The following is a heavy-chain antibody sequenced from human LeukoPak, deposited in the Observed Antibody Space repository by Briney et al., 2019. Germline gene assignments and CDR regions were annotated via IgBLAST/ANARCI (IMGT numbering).Heavy chain of an antibody. CDR1: GFTVSSNY. CDR3: ARNQAGDWFDP. Sequence: GGSLRLSCAASGFTVSSNYMSWVRQAPGKGLEWVSVIYSGGSTYYADSVKGRFTISRDNSKNTLYLQMNSLRAGDTAVYYCARNQAGDWFDPWGQGTLVTVSS. V-gene: IGHV3-66*01. J-gene: IGHJ5*02. CDR2: IYSGGST.